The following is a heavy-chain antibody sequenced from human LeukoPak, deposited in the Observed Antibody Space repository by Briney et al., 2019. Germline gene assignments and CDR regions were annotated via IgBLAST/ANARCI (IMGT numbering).Heavy chain of an antibody. Sequence: PSETLSPTCTASGGSISSYYWSWIRQPAGKGLEWIGRIYTSGSTNYNPSLKSRVTMSVDTSKNQFSLKLSSVTAADTAVYYCAREKSSGWYGDAFDIWGQGTMVTVSS. V-gene: IGHV4-4*07. D-gene: IGHD6-19*01. CDR1: GGSISSYY. J-gene: IGHJ3*02. CDR2: IYTSGST. CDR3: AREKSSGWYGDAFDI.